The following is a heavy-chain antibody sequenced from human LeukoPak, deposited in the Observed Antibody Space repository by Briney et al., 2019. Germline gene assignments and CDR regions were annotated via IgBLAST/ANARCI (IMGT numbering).Heavy chain of an antibody. CDR1: GYTFTSYG. D-gene: IGHD1-26*01. CDR2: ISAYDGNT. Sequence: ASVKVSCKASGYTFTSYGISWVRQAPGQGLEWMGWISAYDGNTNYAQKLQGRVTMTTDTSTSTAYMELRSLRSDDTAVYYCARDVAVYSGSYYGGYWGQGTLVTVSS. J-gene: IGHJ4*02. CDR3: ARDVAVYSGSYYGGY. V-gene: IGHV1-18*01.